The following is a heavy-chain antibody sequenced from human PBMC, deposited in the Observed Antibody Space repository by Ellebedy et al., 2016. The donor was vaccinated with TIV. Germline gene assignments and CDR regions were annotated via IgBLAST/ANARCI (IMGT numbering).Heavy chain of an antibody. CDR3: ATREWVDPMDV. V-gene: IGHV1-3*04. Sequence: ASVKVSCXASGHTFTTYGIHWVRQAPGQRLEWMGWINTGNGNTKYSQRLQGRVTITTDTSASTAYMELSSLRSEDTAVYYCATREWVDPMDVWGQGTMVTVSS. D-gene: IGHD3-3*01. CDR1: GHTFTTYG. J-gene: IGHJ6*02. CDR2: INTGNGNT.